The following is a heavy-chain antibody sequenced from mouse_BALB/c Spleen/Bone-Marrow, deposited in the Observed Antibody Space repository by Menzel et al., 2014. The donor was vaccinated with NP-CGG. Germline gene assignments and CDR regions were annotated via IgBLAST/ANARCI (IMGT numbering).Heavy chain of an antibody. D-gene: IGHD1-1*01. CDR3: ARSLITTVVATDAMDY. CDR1: GYTFTSYY. V-gene: IGHV1S56*01. Sequence: QVQLKESGPELVKPGASVRISCKASGYTFTSYYIHWVKQRPGQGLEWIGWIYPGNVNTKYNEKFKGKATLTADKSSSTAYMQLSSLTSEDSAVYFCARSLITTVVATDAMDYWGQGTSVTASS. CDR2: IYPGNVNT. J-gene: IGHJ4*01.